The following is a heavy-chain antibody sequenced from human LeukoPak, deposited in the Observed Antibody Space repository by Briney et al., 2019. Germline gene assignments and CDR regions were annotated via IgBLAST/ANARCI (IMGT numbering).Heavy chain of an antibody. V-gene: IGHV4-39*01. D-gene: IGHD3-22*01. CDR3: ARLYYDSSGYYQICYFDY. CDR2: IYYSGST. J-gene: IGHJ4*02. Sequence: SETLSLTRTVSGGSISSSSYYWGWIRQPSGKGLEWIGSIYYSGSTYYNPSLKSRVTISVDTSKNQFSLNLSSVTAADTAVYYCARLYYDSSGYYQICYFDYWGQGTLVTVSS. CDR1: GGSISSSSYY.